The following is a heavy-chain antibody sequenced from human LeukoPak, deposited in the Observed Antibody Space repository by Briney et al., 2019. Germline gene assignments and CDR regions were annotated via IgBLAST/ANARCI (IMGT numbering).Heavy chain of an antibody. CDR1: GGSFSGYY. CDR2: INHSGST. Sequence: SETLSLTCAVYGGSFSGYYWSWIRQPPGKGLEWIGEINHSGSTNYNPSLKSRVTISVDTSKNQFSLKLSSVTAADTAVYYCAGYCSSTSCYEIDYWGQGTLVTVSS. J-gene: IGHJ4*02. V-gene: IGHV4-34*01. CDR3: AGYCSSTSCYEIDY. D-gene: IGHD2-2*01.